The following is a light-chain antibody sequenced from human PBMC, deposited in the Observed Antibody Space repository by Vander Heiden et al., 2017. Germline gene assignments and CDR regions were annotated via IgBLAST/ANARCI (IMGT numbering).Light chain of an antibody. CDR2: VAS. V-gene: IGKV1-39*01. CDR1: QSISTH. CDR3: QQSYSRLS. J-gene: IGKJ4*01. Sequence: DIQMTQSPPSPSASVGDRVTITCRASQSISTHLNWYQQRPGTAPRLLIFVASNLQSGVPSRFSGSGSGTDFTLTISSLQPEDSATYYCQQSYSRLSFGGGTNVEIK.